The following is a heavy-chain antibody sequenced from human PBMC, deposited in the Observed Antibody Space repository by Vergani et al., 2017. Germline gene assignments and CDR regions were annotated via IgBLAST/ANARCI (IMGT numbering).Heavy chain of an antibody. CDR3: ARSSRGTTVFDF. Sequence: QVQLQESGPGLVKPSQTLSLTCSVSGGSTTSGGFYWSWIRQPAGKGLEWIGRIHTTGSTKYNPSLESRVTMSVDTSNNQFSLRLSSVTAADTAFYYCARSSRGTTVFDFWGQGTLVTVSS. V-gene: IGHV4-61*02. J-gene: IGHJ4*02. CDR1: GGSTTSGGFY. CDR2: IHTTGST. D-gene: IGHD1-7*01.